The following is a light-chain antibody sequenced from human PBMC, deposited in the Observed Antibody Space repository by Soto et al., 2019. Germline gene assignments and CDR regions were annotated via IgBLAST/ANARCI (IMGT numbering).Light chain of an antibody. CDR2: GNN. CDR1: SSNIGAGYD. CDR3: SSYTSSSTLV. J-gene: IGLJ2*01. V-gene: IGLV1-40*01. Sequence: QSVLTQPPSVSGAPGQRVTISCTGTSSNIGAGYDVYWYQQLPGTAPKLLISGNNNRPSGVPDRFSGSRSGTAASLAITGLQAEDEADYYCSSYTSSSTLVFGGGTKVTVL.